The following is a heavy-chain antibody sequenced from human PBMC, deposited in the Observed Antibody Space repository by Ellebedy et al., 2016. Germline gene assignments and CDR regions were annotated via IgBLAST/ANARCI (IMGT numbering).Heavy chain of an antibody. Sequence: GESLKISXAASGFTFSSYGMHWVRQAPGKGLEWVAVISYDGSNKYYADSVKGRFTISRDNSKNTLYLQMNSLRAEDTAVYYCAKGQLWGVVQGSPLCYWGQGTLVTVSS. CDR3: AKGQLWGVVQGSPLCY. CDR2: ISYDGSNK. D-gene: IGHD5-18*01. CDR1: GFTFSSYG. J-gene: IGHJ4*02. V-gene: IGHV3-30*18.